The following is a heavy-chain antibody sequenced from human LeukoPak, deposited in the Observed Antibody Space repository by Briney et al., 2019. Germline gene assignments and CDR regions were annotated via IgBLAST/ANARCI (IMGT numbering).Heavy chain of an antibody. CDR3: ARGSSRRGYSYTKSYYYYMDV. V-gene: IGHV1-2*02. Sequence: GASVKVSCKASGYTFTGYYMHWVRQAPGQGLEWMGWINPKSGGTNYAQKFQGRVTMTRDTSISTAYMELSRLRSDDTAVYYCARGSSRRGYSYTKSYYYYMDVWGKGTTVTVSS. CDR1: GYTFTGYY. CDR2: INPKSGGT. D-gene: IGHD5-18*01. J-gene: IGHJ6*03.